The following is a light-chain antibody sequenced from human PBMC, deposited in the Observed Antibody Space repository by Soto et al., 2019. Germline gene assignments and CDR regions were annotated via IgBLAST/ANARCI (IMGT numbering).Light chain of an antibody. J-gene: IGKJ2*02. CDR1: QSVTDW. CDR2: DAS. Sequence: DIQLTQSPSTLSASVGDRVTITCRASQSVTDWLAWYQQKPGKAPKLLIYDASSLASGVPSRFSGSGSGTEFSLTISSLHPDDFAAYYSQQYYRSCTFGQGTKVEIK. V-gene: IGKV1-5*01. CDR3: QQYYRSCT.